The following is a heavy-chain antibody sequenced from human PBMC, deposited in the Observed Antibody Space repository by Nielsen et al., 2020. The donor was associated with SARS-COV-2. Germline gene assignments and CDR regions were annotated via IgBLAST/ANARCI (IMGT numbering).Heavy chain of an antibody. V-gene: IGHV3-73*01. Sequence: ESLRLSCAASGFSFSDSGMHWVRQASGKGLEWVGRIRSKANNYATGYAASMKGYFTISRDDSKNTAYLQMNNLRTEDTAVYYCTRVNPTSGSWFDALDIWGQGTMVTVSS. CDR2: IRSKANNYAT. CDR1: GFSFSDSG. J-gene: IGHJ3*02. CDR3: TRVNPTSGSWFDALDI. D-gene: IGHD6-13*01.